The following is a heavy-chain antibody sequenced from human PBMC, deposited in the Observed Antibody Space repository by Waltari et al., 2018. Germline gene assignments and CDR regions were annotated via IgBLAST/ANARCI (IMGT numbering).Heavy chain of an antibody. CDR2: INPNSGGT. D-gene: IGHD6-6*01. Sequence: QVQLVQSGAEVKKPGASVKVSCKASGYTFTGYYMHWVRQAPGQGLERMGRINPNSGGTNYAQKFQGRVTMTRDTSISTAYMELSRLRSDDTAVYYCARDQGMSSSTADDYWGQGTLVTVSS. J-gene: IGHJ4*02. V-gene: IGHV1-2*06. CDR3: ARDQGMSSSTADDY. CDR1: GYTFTGYY.